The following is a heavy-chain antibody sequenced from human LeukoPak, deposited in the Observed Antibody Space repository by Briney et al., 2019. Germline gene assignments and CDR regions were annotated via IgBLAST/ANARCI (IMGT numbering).Heavy chain of an antibody. CDR1: GGSFSGYY. J-gene: IGHJ3*02. CDR2: INHSGST. Sequence: PSETLSLTXAVYGGSFSGYYWSWIRQPPGKGLEWIGEINHSGSTNYNPSLKSRVTISVDTSKNQSSLKLSSVTAAGTAVYYCARGLQWLSAFDIWGQGTMVTVSS. D-gene: IGHD6-19*01. CDR3: ARGLQWLSAFDI. V-gene: IGHV4-34*01.